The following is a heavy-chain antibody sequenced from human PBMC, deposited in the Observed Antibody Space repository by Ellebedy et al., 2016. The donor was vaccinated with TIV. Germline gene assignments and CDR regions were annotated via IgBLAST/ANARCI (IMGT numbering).Heavy chain of an antibody. CDR2: IYPGDSDT. Sequence: GESLKIYCKGSGYSFTDYWIGWVRQMHGKGLEWMGIIYPGDSDTRYSPSFQGKVTISADKSISTAYLQWSSLKASDTPPYYGARQRGVNFRVDYWGQGTLVTVSS. J-gene: IGHJ4*02. V-gene: IGHV5-51*01. CDR3: ARQRGVNFRVDY. D-gene: IGHD3-10*01. CDR1: GYSFTDYW.